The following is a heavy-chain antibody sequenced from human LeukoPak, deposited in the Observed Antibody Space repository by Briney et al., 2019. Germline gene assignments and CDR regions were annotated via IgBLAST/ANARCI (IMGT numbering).Heavy chain of an antibody. Sequence: PGGSLRLSCAASGFTFSSYSMNWVRQAPGKGLEWVSSISSSSSHIYYADSVKGRFTISRDNAKNSLYLQMNSLRAEDTAVYYCARGRAWGDYYDSSGYRHFDYWGQGTLVTVSS. V-gene: IGHV3-21*01. CDR1: GFTFSSYS. D-gene: IGHD3-22*01. J-gene: IGHJ4*02. CDR3: ARGRAWGDYYDSSGYRHFDY. CDR2: ISSSSSHI.